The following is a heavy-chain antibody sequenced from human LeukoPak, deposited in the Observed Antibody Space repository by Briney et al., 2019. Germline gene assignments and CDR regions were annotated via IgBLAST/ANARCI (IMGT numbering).Heavy chain of an antibody. CDR3: ARTYYFDSSGYSSEGKYYYYFMDV. D-gene: IGHD3-22*01. Sequence: PGGSLRLSCAASGFTFSDYYMGWIRQAPGKGLEWLSYMSSSGNPKYYADSVKGRFTISRDNSKNTLYLQMNSLRAEDTAVYYCARTYYFDSSGYSSEGKYYYYFMDVWGKGTTVTVSS. V-gene: IGHV3-11*01. CDR2: MSSSGNPK. J-gene: IGHJ6*03. CDR1: GFTFSDYY.